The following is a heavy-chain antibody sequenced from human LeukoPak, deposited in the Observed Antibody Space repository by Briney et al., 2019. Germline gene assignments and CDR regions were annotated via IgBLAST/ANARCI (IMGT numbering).Heavy chain of an antibody. D-gene: IGHD2-8*01. CDR3: ARAVLATKSEHWFDS. J-gene: IGHJ5*01. Sequence: PSEPLSLTCTVSGGSISSFYWSWIRQPPGKGLEWIDYIYYTGSTNYNSSLKSRVTISVDTSKNQFSLNLSSVTAADTAMYYCARAVLATKSEHWFDSWGQGTLVTVSS. V-gene: IGHV4-59*01. CDR1: GGSISSFY. CDR2: IYYTGST.